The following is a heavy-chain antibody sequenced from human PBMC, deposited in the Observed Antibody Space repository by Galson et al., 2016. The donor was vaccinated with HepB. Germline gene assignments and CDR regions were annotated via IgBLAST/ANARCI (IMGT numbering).Heavy chain of an antibody. Sequence: QSGAEVKKPGASLKISCKASGYSFSIFWIAWVRQMPGKGLEWLGIIYPGDSETRYSPSFQGQVTFSVDKSTSTAYLGWSSLKASDSGTYYCARHGYGGDSGCRELDSWGQGTLVTVSS. CDR2: IYPGDSET. CDR3: ARHGYGGDSGCRELDS. J-gene: IGHJ4*02. D-gene: IGHD5-12*01. V-gene: IGHV5-51*01. CDR1: GYSFSIFW.